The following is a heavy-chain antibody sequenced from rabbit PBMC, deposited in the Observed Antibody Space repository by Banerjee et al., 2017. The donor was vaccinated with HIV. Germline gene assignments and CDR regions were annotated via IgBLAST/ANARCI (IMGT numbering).Heavy chain of an antibody. CDR3: TRAYRL. Sequence: QSLEESGGDLVKPGASLTLTCTASGFSLSNNYAMCWVRQAPGKGLEWIGCIDTGSGNTDYASWAKGRFTISKASSTTVTLEMTSLTGADTATYFCTRAYRLWGPGTLVTVS. V-gene: IGHV1S40*01. J-gene: IGHJ4*01. CDR2: IDTGSGNT. CDR1: GFSLSNNYA. D-gene: IGHD1-1*01.